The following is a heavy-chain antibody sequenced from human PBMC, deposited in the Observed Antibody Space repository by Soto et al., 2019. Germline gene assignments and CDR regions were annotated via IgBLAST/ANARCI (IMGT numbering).Heavy chain of an antibody. V-gene: IGHV3-33*01. CDR1: GFTFTNDG. J-gene: IGHJ4*01. D-gene: IGHD3-10*01. CDR3: AAGEPLHY. CDR2: IWYATSNK. Sequence: PGGSLSLSCAASGFTFTNDGMPWTRQAPGKGLERVAIIWYATSNKYYSDSVKCRFTISRDNSENTVTLQMNSLRAEDTAVYYCAAGEPLHYRGQGTLVTVSS.